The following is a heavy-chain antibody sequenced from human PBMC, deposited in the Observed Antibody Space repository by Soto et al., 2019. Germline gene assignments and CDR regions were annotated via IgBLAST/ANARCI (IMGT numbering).Heavy chain of an antibody. CDR1: GGSFSGYY. V-gene: IGHV4-34*01. J-gene: IGHJ4*02. Sequence: SETLSLTCAVYGGSFSGYYWSWIRQPPGKGLEWIGEINHSGSTNYNPSLKSRVTISVDTSKNQFSLKLSSVTAADTAVYYCARGRLAAAGMAYWGQGTLVTVSS. D-gene: IGHD6-13*01. CDR3: ARGRLAAAGMAY. CDR2: INHSGST.